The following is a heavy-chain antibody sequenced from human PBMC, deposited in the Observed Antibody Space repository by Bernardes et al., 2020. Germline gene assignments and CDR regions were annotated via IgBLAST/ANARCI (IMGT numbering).Heavy chain of an antibody. Sequence: SETLSPTCAVSGGSISSYYWSWIRQPPGKGLEWIGDVFYSGGTNYDPSLKSRVTISVDTSKNQFSLKLRSVTAADTAVYYCASGTGYDSRSGLYTWANSLDVRGKGTTVTVSS. CDR3: ASGTGYDSRSGLYTWANSLDV. CDR1: GGSISSYY. D-gene: IGHD3-3*01. CDR2: VFYSGGT. J-gene: IGHJ6*04. V-gene: IGHV4-59*01.